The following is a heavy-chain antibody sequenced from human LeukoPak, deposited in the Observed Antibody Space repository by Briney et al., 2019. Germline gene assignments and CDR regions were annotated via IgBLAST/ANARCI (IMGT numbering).Heavy chain of an antibody. CDR2: INPSGGST. D-gene: IGHD4-11*01. Sequence: ASVKVSFKASGYTFTSYYMHWVRQAPGQGPEWMGIINPSGGSTTYAQKFQGRITMTSDTSTNTVYMELSSLRSEDTALYYCARSYSNHLDNWGQGTLVTVSS. J-gene: IGHJ4*02. CDR3: ARSYSNHLDN. V-gene: IGHV1-46*01. CDR1: GYTFTSYY.